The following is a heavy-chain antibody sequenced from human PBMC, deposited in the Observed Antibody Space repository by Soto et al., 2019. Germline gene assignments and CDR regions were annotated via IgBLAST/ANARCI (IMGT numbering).Heavy chain of an antibody. Sequence: PGGSLRLSCAASGFTFSPYYMSWVRQAPGKGLEWVGRCRNKANSYTTAYAASVQGRFTLSRDDSKNSLYLQMNSLKTEDTAVYYCARGPDRSGGGTMDYWGQGTLVTVSS. V-gene: IGHV3-72*01. CDR1: GFTFSPYY. CDR2: CRNKANSYTT. CDR3: ARGPDRSGGGTMDY. J-gene: IGHJ4*02. D-gene: IGHD3-22*01.